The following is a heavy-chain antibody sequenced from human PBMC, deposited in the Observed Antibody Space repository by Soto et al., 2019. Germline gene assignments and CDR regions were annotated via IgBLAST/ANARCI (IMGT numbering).Heavy chain of an antibody. Sequence: GESLKISCKGSGYSFSNYWIGWVRQMSGKGLEWMAITFPGNSETRYSPSFQGHVTISVDRSISTAYLQWSSLKASDTALYYCARSRYYDTTCYYPFYYYYYGMDVWGQGTTVTVSS. CDR1: GYSFSNYW. V-gene: IGHV5-51*01. CDR2: TFPGNSET. CDR3: ARSRYYDTTCYYPFYYYYYGMDV. J-gene: IGHJ6*02. D-gene: IGHD3-22*01.